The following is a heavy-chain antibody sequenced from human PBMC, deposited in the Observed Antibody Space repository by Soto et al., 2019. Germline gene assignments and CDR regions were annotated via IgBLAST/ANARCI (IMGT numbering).Heavy chain of an antibody. D-gene: IGHD6-13*01. Sequence: SETLSLTCTFSGGSISSYYWSWIRQPPGKGLEWIGYIYYSGSTNYNPSLKSRVTISVDTSKNQFSLKLSSVTAADTAVYYCARDLSSSWPNWFDPWGQGTLVTVSS. V-gene: IGHV4-59*01. CDR2: IYYSGST. CDR3: ARDLSSSWPNWFDP. J-gene: IGHJ5*02. CDR1: GGSISSYY.